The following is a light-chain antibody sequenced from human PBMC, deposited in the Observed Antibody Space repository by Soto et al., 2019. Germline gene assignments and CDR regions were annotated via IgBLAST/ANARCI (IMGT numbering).Light chain of an antibody. CDR1: QKINSR. CDR3: QQYNDYPLT. V-gene: IGKV1-5*03. J-gene: IGKJ4*01. Sequence: DIQMTQSPSTLSASVGDRVTFTCRASQKINSRLAWYQQKAVKAPNLLIYEASSLESGVTSRFSGSGSGTEFTLTISSLQPDDFATYFCQQYNDYPLTFGGGTKVEIK. CDR2: EAS.